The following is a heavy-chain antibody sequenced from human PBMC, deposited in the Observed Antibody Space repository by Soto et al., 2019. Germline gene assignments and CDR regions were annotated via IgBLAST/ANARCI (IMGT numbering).Heavy chain of an antibody. V-gene: IGHV3-73*01. CDR3: TKPRYSGHDSGY. D-gene: IGHD5-12*01. Sequence: GGSLRLSCAGSGFTFSGSAFHWVRQASGKGLEWVGRIRNRANSYATTYAASVNGRFTISRDDSKNTAYLQMNSLKTEDTAVYYCTKPRYSGHDSGYWGQGTQVTVSS. CDR1: GFTFSGSA. J-gene: IGHJ4*02. CDR2: IRNRANSYAT.